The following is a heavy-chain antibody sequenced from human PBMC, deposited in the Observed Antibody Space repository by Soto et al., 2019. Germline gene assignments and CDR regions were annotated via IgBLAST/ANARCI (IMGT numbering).Heavy chain of an antibody. Sequence: PGGSLRLFCAASGFRFSDAWMTWVRQVPGRGLEWVGRIKSKARDGETDYAAAVKGRFTISRDDSKNTLYLHMDSLRAEDTAVYYCAKDRNYPRDQFHYWGQGTLVTVSS. CDR1: GFRFSDAW. CDR3: AKDRNYPRDQFHY. J-gene: IGHJ4*02. V-gene: IGHV3-15*01. D-gene: IGHD1-7*01. CDR2: IKSKARDGET.